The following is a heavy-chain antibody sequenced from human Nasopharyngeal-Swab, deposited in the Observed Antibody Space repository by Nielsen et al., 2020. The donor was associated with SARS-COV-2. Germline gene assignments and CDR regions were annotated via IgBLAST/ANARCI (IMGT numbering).Heavy chain of an antibody. CDR2: IKQDGSEK. Sequence: GESLKISCAASGFTFSSYWMSWVRQAPGKGLEWVANIKQDGSEKYYVDSVKGRFTISRDNAKNTLYLQMNSLRAEDTAVYYCARDSEVAYCGGDCYLDYWGQGTLVTVSS. CDR3: ARDSEVAYCGGDCYLDY. D-gene: IGHD2-21*02. CDR1: GFTFSSYW. J-gene: IGHJ4*02. V-gene: IGHV3-7*01.